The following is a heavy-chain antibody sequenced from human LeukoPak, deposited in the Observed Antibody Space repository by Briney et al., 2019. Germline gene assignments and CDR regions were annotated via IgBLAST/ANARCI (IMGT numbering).Heavy chain of an antibody. J-gene: IGHJ4*02. CDR1: GGTFSSYA. V-gene: IGHV1-69*05. D-gene: IGHD3-9*01. Sequence: SVKVSCKASGGTFSSYAISWVRQAPGQGLEWMGRIIPIFGTANYAQKFQGRVTITTDESTSTAYMELSSLGSEDTAVYYCARDSQYYDILTGYYELVYWGQGTLVTVSS. CDR3: ARDSQYYDILTGYYELVY. CDR2: IIPIFGTA.